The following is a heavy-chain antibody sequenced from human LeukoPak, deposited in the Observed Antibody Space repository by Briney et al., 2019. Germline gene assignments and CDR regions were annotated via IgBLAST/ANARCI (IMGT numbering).Heavy chain of an antibody. Sequence: ASVKVSCKVSGYTLTELSMYWVRQGPGKGLEWMGGFDPEDGETIYAQKFQGRVTMTEDTSTDTAYMELSSLRSEDAAVYYCANLDFWSGYSEYWGQGTLVTVSS. CDR3: ANLDFWSGYSEY. D-gene: IGHD3-3*01. V-gene: IGHV1-24*01. CDR2: FDPEDGET. CDR1: GYTLTELS. J-gene: IGHJ4*02.